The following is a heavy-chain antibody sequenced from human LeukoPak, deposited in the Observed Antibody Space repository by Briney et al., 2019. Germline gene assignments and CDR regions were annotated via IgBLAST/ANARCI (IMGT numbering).Heavy chain of an antibody. D-gene: IGHD6-13*01. CDR1: GFTFSSYW. CDR3: ARDSSSIAAAGTDY. J-gene: IGHJ4*02. CDR2: INQDGREK. V-gene: IGHV3-7*01. Sequence: GGSLRLSCAASGFTFSSYWMSWVRQAPGKGLEWVANINQDGREKYSVDSVKGRFTISRDNAKNSLYLQMSSLRAEDTAVYYCARDSSSIAAAGTDYWGQGTLVTVSS.